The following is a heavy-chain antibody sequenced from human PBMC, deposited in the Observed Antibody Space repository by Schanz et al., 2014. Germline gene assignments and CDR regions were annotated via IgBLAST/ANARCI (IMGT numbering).Heavy chain of an antibody. CDR2: ITYNGGTI. V-gene: IGHV3-48*01. Sequence: EVQLVESGGGLIQPGGSLRLSCAASGFGFSSHSFNWVRQAPGKGLEWISYITYNGGTIYYADSMKGRFTVSRDNAENALYLQMNSLRAEDTGLYFCARGGSGSHYRLDYWGQGTLVTVSS. J-gene: IGHJ4*02. CDR3: ARGGSGSHYRLDY. D-gene: IGHD1-26*01. CDR1: GFGFSSHS.